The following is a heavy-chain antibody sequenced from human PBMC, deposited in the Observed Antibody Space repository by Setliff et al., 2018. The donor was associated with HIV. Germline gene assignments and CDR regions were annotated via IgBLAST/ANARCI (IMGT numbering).Heavy chain of an antibody. V-gene: IGHV4-39*01. J-gene: IGHJ6*03. CDR1: GGSISTSRYY. D-gene: IGHD3-10*01. CDR2: INYRGNT. Sequence: SETLSLTCTVSGGSISTSRYYWGWIRQPPGKGLEWIGSINYRGNTYYNPSLKSRAAISVDTSKNQIPLKLSSVTAADTAVYYCASLDGSESPYIYYYYMDVWGKGTAVTVSS. CDR3: ASLDGSESPYIYYYYMDV.